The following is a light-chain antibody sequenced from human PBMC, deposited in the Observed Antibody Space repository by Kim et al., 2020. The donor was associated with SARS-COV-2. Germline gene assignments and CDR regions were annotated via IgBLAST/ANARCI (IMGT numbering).Light chain of an antibody. Sequence: SPGERATLSCRASPSVSRNYLAWYQQKPGQAPRLLIYGASSEATGIPDRFSGSGSGTDFTITITRLEPEDFAVYSCQQYSSSPATFGHGTKVDIK. J-gene: IGKJ1*01. V-gene: IGKV3-20*01. CDR3: QQYSSSPAT. CDR2: GAS. CDR1: PSVSRNY.